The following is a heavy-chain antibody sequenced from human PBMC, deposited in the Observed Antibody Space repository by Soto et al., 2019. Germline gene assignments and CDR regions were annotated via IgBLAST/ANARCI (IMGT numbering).Heavy chain of an antibody. J-gene: IGHJ4*01. CDR2: ISGYNGNT. D-gene: IGHD2-2*01. V-gene: IGHV1-18*01. Sequence: GASVKVSCKASGSTFTNYGVRWLRQAPGQGLEWMGLISGYNGNTTSAQKFQGRVTMTIDTSTTTAYMELRSLRSDDTAVYYCARGCSSITCVCELFYWGQGALVIVSS. CDR3: ARGCSSITCVCELFY. CDR1: GSTFTNYG.